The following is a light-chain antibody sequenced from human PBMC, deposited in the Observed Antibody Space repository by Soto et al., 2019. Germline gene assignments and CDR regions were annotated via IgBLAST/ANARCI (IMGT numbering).Light chain of an antibody. CDR1: KSDIGSNY. V-gene: IGLV1-47*01. CDR3: TSWNDSLHGHV. Sequence: QSVLTQPPSASGAPGQRVTFSCSGSKSDIGSNYVFWYQQLPGMAPKLLIYRNSQRPSGVPDRFSGSKSGTSASLAISGLRSEDAADYYCTSWNDSLHGHVFGNGTKLTVL. CDR2: RNS. J-gene: IGLJ1*01.